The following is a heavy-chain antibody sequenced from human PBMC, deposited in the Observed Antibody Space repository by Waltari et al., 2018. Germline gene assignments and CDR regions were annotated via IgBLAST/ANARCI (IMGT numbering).Heavy chain of an antibody. CDR3: AKEGP. CDR1: GFPFSSYG. CDR2: IRYDGSNK. J-gene: IGHJ3*01. V-gene: IGHV3-30*02. Sequence: QVQLVESGGGVVQPGGSLRLSCAASGFPFSSYGMHWVRQAPGKGLEWVAFIRYDGSNKYYADSVKGRFTISRDNSKNTLYLQMNSLRAEDTAVYYCAKEGPWGQGTMVTVSS.